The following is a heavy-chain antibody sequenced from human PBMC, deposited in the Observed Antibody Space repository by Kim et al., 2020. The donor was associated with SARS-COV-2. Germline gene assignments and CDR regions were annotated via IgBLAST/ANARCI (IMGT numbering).Heavy chain of an antibody. CDR2: IYYSGST. V-gene: IGHV4-39*01. Sequence: SETLSLTCTVSGGSISSSSYYWGWIRQPPGKGLEWIGSIYYSGSTYYNPSLKSRVTISVDTSKNQFSLKLSSVTAADTAVYYCARLGHDYSNYEVLHYWGQGTLVTVSS. D-gene: IGHD4-4*01. CDR3: ARLGHDYSNYEVLHY. J-gene: IGHJ4*02. CDR1: GGSISSSSYY.